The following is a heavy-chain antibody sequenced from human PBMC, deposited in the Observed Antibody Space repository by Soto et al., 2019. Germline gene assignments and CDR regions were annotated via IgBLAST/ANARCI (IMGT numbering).Heavy chain of an antibody. CDR1: GGPVSVYY. Sequence: GGTLRLSCAVSGGPVSVYYLSLVRQSPGKGLEWVASISVSGGSTYNADSVKGRLATTRDNSKNKLYLQMISLIAEDTDAYYCATGGLGDSRLHSFDTWGQGTMVTVSS. CDR3: ATGGLGDSRLHSFDT. D-gene: IGHD3-16*01. CDR2: ISVSGGST. J-gene: IGHJ3*02. V-gene: IGHV3-23*01.